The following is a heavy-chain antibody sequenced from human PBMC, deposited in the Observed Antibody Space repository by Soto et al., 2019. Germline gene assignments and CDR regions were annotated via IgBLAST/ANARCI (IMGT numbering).Heavy chain of an antibody. D-gene: IGHD3-22*01. V-gene: IGHV4-61*01. CDR2: IYYSGST. Sequence: PSETLSLTCTVSGGSVSSGSYYWSWIRQPPGKGLEWIGYIYYSGSTNYNPSLKSRVTISVDTSKNQFSLKLSSVTAADTAVYYCARGGPLSGYYPRSFDYWGQGTLVTVSS. J-gene: IGHJ4*02. CDR1: GGSVSSGSYY. CDR3: ARGGPLSGYYPRSFDY.